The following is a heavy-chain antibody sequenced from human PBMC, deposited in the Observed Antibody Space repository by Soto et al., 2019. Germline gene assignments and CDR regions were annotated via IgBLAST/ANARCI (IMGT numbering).Heavy chain of an antibody. D-gene: IGHD5-18*01. CDR3: ARAGLDTAMVTFDY. CDR2: IYYSGST. V-gene: IGHV4-30-4*01. J-gene: IGHJ4*02. CDR1: GGSISRGDYY. Sequence: TSETLSLTCTVSGGSISRGDYYWSWIRQPPGKGLEWVGYIYYSGSTYYNPSLKSRVTISVDTSKNQFSLKLSSVTAADTAVYYCARAGLDTAMVTFDYWGQGTLVTVS.